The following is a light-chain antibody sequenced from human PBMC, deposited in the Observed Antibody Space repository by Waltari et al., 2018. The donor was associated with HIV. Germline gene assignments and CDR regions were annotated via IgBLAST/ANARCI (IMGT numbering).Light chain of an antibody. Sequence: HSALTQAAPVSGSPGQSITISCTGTSNDVGGFDIVSWYQHHPGKAPKLIIFEVNKRPSGVSNRFSGSKSGNTASLTISGLQTEDETDYYCCSYARSRSLLFGGGTKLTVL. V-gene: IGLV2-23*02. CDR3: CSYARSRSLL. J-gene: IGLJ2*01. CDR2: EVN. CDR1: SNDVGGFDI.